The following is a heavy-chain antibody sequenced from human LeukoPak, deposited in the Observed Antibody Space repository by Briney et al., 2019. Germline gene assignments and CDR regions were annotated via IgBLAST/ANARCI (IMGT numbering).Heavy chain of an antibody. J-gene: IGHJ4*02. V-gene: IGHV3-30*02. D-gene: IGHD6-13*01. CDR2: IRYDGSNK. Sequence: GGSLRLSCAASGFTFSSYGMHWVRQAPGKRLEWVAFIRYDGSNKYYADSVKGRFTISRDNSKNTLYLQMNSLRAEDTAVYYCAKSLGIAAAGTLAPPDYWGQGTLVTVSS. CDR1: GFTFSSYG. CDR3: AKSLGIAAAGTLAPPDY.